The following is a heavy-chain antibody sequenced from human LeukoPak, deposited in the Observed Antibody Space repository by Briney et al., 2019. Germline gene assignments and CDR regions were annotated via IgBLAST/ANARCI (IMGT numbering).Heavy chain of an antibody. Sequence: SETLSLTCAVYGGSFSGYYWSSIRQPPGKGLEWIGEINHSGSTNYNPSLKSRVTISVDTSKNQFSLKLSSVTAADTAVYYCASQYSGSPSDYWGQGTLVTVSS. CDR3: ASQYSGSPSDY. J-gene: IGHJ4*02. V-gene: IGHV4-34*01. D-gene: IGHD1-26*01. CDR1: GGSFSGYY. CDR2: INHSGST.